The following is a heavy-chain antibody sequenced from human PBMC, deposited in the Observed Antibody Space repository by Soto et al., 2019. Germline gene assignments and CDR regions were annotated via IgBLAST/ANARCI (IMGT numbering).Heavy chain of an antibody. CDR3: AREKGLGSYEWGWFDP. D-gene: IGHD3-10*01. CDR1: DYTFTSYG. V-gene: IGHV1-18*01. Sequence: QVQLVQSGAEVKKPGASVKVSCKASDYTFTSYGVSWVRQAPGQGLEWMGWISVHNGNTNYAQKLQGRVTMTTDTSTSTVYMELRSLRSDDTAVYYCAREKGLGSYEWGWFDPWGQGTLVTVSS. CDR2: ISVHNGNT. J-gene: IGHJ5*02.